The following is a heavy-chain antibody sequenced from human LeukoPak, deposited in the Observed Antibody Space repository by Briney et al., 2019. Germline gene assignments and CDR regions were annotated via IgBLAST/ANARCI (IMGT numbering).Heavy chain of an antibody. CDR3: ARTTEGYCSGSSCYSYYYYMDV. Sequence: SETLSLTCAVYGGSFSGYYWSWIRQPPGKGLEWIGYIHYSGSTSYNPSLKSRVTISVDTSKNQFSLKLRFVTPPDTAVYYCARTTEGYCSGSSCYSYYYYMDVWGKGTTVTVSS. J-gene: IGHJ6*03. D-gene: IGHD2-15*01. V-gene: IGHV4-59*01. CDR1: GGSFSGYY. CDR2: IHYSGST.